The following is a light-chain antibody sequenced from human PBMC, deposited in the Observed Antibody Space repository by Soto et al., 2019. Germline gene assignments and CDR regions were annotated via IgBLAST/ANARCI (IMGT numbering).Light chain of an antibody. V-gene: IGKV1-5*03. Sequence: DIKMTQSPSTLSASVGDRVTITCRASQTINSWLAWYQKKPGKAPKLLIYKASSLESGVPSRFSGSASGTEFTLTISSLQADDFATYYCQQYNLHSPWTFGQGTKLDIK. J-gene: IGKJ1*01. CDR3: QQYNLHSPWT. CDR1: QTINSW. CDR2: KAS.